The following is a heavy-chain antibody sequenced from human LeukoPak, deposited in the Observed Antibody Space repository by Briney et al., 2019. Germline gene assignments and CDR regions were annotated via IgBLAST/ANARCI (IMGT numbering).Heavy chain of an antibody. Sequence: SETLSLTCTVSGGSISSSSYYWGWIRRPPVKGLEWIGSIYYSGSTYYNPSLKSRVTISVDTSKNQFSLKLSSVTAADTAVYYCARQPLYCSGGSCYSPDFDYWGQGTLVTVSS. J-gene: IGHJ4*02. V-gene: IGHV4-39*01. D-gene: IGHD2-15*01. CDR1: GGSISSSSYY. CDR3: ARQPLYCSGGSCYSPDFDY. CDR2: IYYSGST.